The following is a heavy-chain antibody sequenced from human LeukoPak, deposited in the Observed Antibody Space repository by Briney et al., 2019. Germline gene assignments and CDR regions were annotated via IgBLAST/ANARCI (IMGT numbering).Heavy chain of an antibody. CDR1: GGSFSGYY. V-gene: IGHV3-15*01. Sequence: PSETLSLTCAVYGGSFSGYYWSWVRQAPGKGLEWVGRIKSKTDGGTTDYAAPVKGRFTILRDDSKNTLYLQMNSLKTEDTAVYYCTTYPDYYDSSGYPDYWGQGTLVTVSS. J-gene: IGHJ4*02. D-gene: IGHD3-22*01. CDR3: TTYPDYYDSSGYPDY. CDR2: IKSKTDGGTT.